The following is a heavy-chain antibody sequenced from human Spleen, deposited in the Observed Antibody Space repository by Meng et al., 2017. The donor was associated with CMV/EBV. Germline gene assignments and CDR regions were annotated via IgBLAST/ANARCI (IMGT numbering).Heavy chain of an antibody. CDR3: ARSVGCSSTYCYTYTSSWYPDY. D-gene: IGHD6-13*01. Sequence: YYWTWLRQRPGKGLEWIGYIYYSGGTNYSPSLQSRVTISVDTSKNQFSLKLSSVTAADTAMYYCARSVGCSSTYCYTYTSSWYPDYWGQGTLVTVSS. CDR2: IYYSGGT. J-gene: IGHJ4*02. CDR1: YY. V-gene: IGHV4-31*02.